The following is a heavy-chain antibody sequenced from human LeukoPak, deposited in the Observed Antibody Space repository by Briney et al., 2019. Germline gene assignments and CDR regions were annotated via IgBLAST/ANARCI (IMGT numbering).Heavy chain of an antibody. D-gene: IGHD6-19*01. CDR1: GGSIRNYH. CDR2: IHSSGST. CDR3: ARRDINSGWSFDD. Sequence: SETLSLTCTVSGGSIRNYHWSWIRQPAGKGLEWIAQIHSSGSTNYNPPLKSRVSMSIDTTEDQVSLTIRSVTAADTAFYYYARRDINSGWSFDDWGQGILVTVSS. J-gene: IGHJ4*02. V-gene: IGHV4-4*07.